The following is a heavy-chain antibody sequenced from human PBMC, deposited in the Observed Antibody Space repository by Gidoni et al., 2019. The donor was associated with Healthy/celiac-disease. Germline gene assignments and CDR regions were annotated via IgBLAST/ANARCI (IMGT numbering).Heavy chain of an antibody. CDR2: ISWNSGSI. J-gene: IGHJ5*02. Sequence: EVQLVESGGGLVQPGRSLRLSCAASGFTFDDYAMHWVRQAPGKGLDWVSGISWNSGSIGYADSVKGRFTISRDNAKNSLYLQMNSLRAEDTALYYCAKGGLDYYDSSGYPNWFDPWGQGTLVTVSS. CDR3: AKGGLDYYDSSGYPNWFDP. V-gene: IGHV3-9*01. D-gene: IGHD3-22*01. CDR1: GFTFDDYA.